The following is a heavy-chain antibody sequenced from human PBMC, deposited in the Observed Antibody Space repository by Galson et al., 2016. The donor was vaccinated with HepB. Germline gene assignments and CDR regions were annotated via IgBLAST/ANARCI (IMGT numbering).Heavy chain of an antibody. CDR3: ARSPMGILLPRGGAEY. D-gene: IGHD3-10*01. Sequence: SVKVSCKASGYTLTNYAMHWVRQAPGQRLEWMGWINAGNGNTKYSQNFQGRVTITRDTSARTVYMGLSSLRFEDTAVYYCARSPMGILLPRGGAEYWGQGTLVTVSS. J-gene: IGHJ4*02. CDR2: INAGNGNT. CDR1: GYTLTNYA. V-gene: IGHV1-3*01.